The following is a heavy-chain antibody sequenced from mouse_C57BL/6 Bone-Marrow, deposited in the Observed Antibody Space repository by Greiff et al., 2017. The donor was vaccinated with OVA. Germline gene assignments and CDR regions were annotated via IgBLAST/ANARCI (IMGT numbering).Heavy chain of an antibody. CDR2: IDPENGDT. Sequence: EVQLQQSGAELVRPGASVKLSCTASGFNIKDDYMHWVKQRPEQGLEWIGWIDPENGDTEYASKFQGKATITADTSSNTAYLQLSSLTSEDTAVYYCTRNWVDYWGQGTTLTVSP. V-gene: IGHV14-4*01. CDR1: GFNIKDDY. CDR3: TRNWVDY. D-gene: IGHD4-1*01. J-gene: IGHJ2*01.